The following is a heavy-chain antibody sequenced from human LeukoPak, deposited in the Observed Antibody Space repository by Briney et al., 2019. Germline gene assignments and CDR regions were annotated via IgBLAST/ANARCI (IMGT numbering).Heavy chain of an antibody. Sequence: PGGSLRLSCAASGFTFSNFAMNWVRQAPGKGLEWDSTISGSGGTTYYADSVKGRFTISRDNSKNTLYLQMNSLRAEDTAIYYCAKDIAAAGTPYYFDYWGQGTLVTVSS. CDR3: AKDIAAAGTPYYFDY. V-gene: IGHV3-23*01. J-gene: IGHJ4*02. CDR2: ISGSGGTT. D-gene: IGHD6-13*01. CDR1: GFTFSNFA.